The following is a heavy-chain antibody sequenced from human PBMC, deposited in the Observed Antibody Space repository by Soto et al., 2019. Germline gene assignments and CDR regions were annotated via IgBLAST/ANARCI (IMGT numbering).Heavy chain of an antibody. Sequence: GESLKISCKGSGYSFTSYWISWVRQMPGKGLEWMGRIDPSDSYTNYSPSFQGHVTILVDKSNTTAYLQWSSLKTSDTAIYYCVRQEGYSSGWYGFPSIWGQGTLVTVSS. CDR1: GYSFTSYW. CDR2: IDPSDSYT. CDR3: VRQEGYSSGWYGFPSI. J-gene: IGHJ4*03. V-gene: IGHV5-10-1*01. D-gene: IGHD6-19*01.